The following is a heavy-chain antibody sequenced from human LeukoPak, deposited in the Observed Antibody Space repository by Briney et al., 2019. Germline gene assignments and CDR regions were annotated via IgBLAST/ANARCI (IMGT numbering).Heavy chain of an antibody. CDR2: IYYSGST. V-gene: IGHV4-39*01. J-gene: IGHJ4*02. D-gene: IGHD3-22*01. Sequence: SETLSLTCTVSGGSISSSSYYWGWIRQPPGKGLEWIGRIYYSGSTYYNASLKSRATISVDTSENKFSLKLSSVTAADTAVYYCARHGMGRRDHYYDSSGYSFDYWGQGALVTVSS. CDR3: ARHGMGRRDHYYDSSGYSFDY. CDR1: GGSISSSSYY.